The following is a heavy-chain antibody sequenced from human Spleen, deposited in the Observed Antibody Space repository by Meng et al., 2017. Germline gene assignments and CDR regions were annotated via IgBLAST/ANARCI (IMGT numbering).Heavy chain of an antibody. CDR1: GGTFSSYT. J-gene: IGHJ4*02. CDR2: IIPILGIA. V-gene: IGHV1-69*08. CDR3: AREKSPGHFDY. Sequence: QVQLVQSGAEVKKPGSSVKVSCKASGGTFSSYTISWVRQAPGQGLEWMGRIIPILGIANYAQKFQGRVTITADKSTSTAYMELSSLRSEDTAVYYCAREKSPGHFDYWGQGTLVTVSS.